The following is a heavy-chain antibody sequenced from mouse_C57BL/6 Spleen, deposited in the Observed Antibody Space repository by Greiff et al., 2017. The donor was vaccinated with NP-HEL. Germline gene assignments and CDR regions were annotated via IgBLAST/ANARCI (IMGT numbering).Heavy chain of an antibody. CDR3: ARSEYYGRGFAY. D-gene: IGHD1-1*01. J-gene: IGHJ3*01. CDR1: GYTFTSYW. Sequence: VQLQQSGTELVKPGASVKLSCKASGYTFTSYWMHWVKQRPGQGLEWIGNINPSNGGTNYNEKFKSKATLTVDKSSSTAYMQLSSLTSEDSAVDYCARSEYYGRGFAYWGQGTLVTVSA. V-gene: IGHV1-53*01. CDR2: INPSNGGT.